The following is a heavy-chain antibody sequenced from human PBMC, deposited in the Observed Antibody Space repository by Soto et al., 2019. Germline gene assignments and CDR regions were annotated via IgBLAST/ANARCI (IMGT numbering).Heavy chain of an antibody. D-gene: IGHD5-12*01. Sequence: VQLVQSGAEVKKPGSSVKVSCKASGDTFSGYSISWVRQAPGHGLEWMGGIIPLFGTTNYAQRFQDRVTITADISTSTAYMELSSLKSEDTAIYYCARDLGSGYDPGDYWGQGTLFIVSS. CDR3: ARDLGSGYDPGDY. CDR1: GDTFSGYS. V-gene: IGHV1-69*14. J-gene: IGHJ4*02. CDR2: IIPLFGTT.